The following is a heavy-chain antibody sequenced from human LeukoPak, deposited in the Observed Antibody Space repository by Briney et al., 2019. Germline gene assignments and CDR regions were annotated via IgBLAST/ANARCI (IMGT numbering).Heavy chain of an antibody. V-gene: IGHV1-69*05. CDR3: ASWGGYGGNSGDFDY. J-gene: IGHJ4*02. D-gene: IGHD4-23*01. CDR1: GGTFSSYA. Sequence: ASVKVFCKASGGTFSSYAISWVRQAPGQGLEWMGGIIPIFGTANYAQKFQGRVTITTDESTSTAYMELSSLRSEDTAVYYCASWGGYGGNSGDFDYWGQGTLVTVSS. CDR2: IIPIFGTA.